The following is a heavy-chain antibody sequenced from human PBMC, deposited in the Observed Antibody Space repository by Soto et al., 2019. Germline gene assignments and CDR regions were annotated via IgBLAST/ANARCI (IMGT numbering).Heavy chain of an antibody. Sequence: QVQLVQSGAEVKKPGSSVKVSCKASGGAFSSYAISWVRQAPGQGLELMGGIIPIFGTANYAQKFQGRVTITADEATSTAYMERSSLRSKDSAVYYCARVGDCSSTSCYYYYYYGMDVWGRETTVTVTS. CDR2: IIPIFGTA. CDR3: ARVGDCSSTSCYYYYYYGMDV. V-gene: IGHV1-69*01. J-gene: IGHJ6*02. D-gene: IGHD2-2*01. CDR1: GGAFSSYA.